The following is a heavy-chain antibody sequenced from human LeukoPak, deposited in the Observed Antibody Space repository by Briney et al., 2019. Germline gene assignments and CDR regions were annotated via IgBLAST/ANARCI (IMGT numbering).Heavy chain of an antibody. V-gene: IGHV4-34*01. CDR2: INHSGST. J-gene: IGHJ6*02. CDR1: GGSFSGYY. CDR3: ARARPRYCSSTSCYVHYYYGMDV. D-gene: IGHD2-2*01. Sequence: SETLSLTCAVYGGSFSGYYWSWIRLPPGKGLEWIGEINHSGSTNYNPSLKSRVTISVDTSKNQFSLKLSSVTAADTAVYYCARARPRYCSSTSCYVHYYYGMDVWGQGTTVTVSS.